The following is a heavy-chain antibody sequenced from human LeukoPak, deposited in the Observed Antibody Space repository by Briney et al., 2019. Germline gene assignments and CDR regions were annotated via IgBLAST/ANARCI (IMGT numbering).Heavy chain of an antibody. CDR1: GGSIYSCSYY. CDR3: ARDRRDGYNLYHFDL. Sequence: PSQTLSLTCTVSGGSIYSCSYYWSWIRQPAGKGLEWIGRIYTSGSTNYNPSLKSRVTISVDTSKNQFSLKLSSVTAADTAVYYCARDRRDGYNLYHFDLWGQGTLVTVSS. D-gene: IGHD5-24*01. J-gene: IGHJ4*02. V-gene: IGHV4-61*02. CDR2: IYTSGST.